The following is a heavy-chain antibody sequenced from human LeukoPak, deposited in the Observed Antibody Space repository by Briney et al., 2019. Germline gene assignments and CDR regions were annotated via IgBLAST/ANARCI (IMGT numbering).Heavy chain of an antibody. D-gene: IGHD4-23*01. CDR2: INPNSGGT. CDR3: ARERTTVVTLDYYYGMDV. Sequence: ASVKVSCKASGYSXTGYYIHWVRQAPGQGLEWMGWINPNSGGTKYAQKFQGRLTMTRDTSISTANMELSRLRSDDTAVYYCARERTTVVTLDYYYGMDVWGQGTTVTVSS. V-gene: IGHV1-2*02. J-gene: IGHJ6*02. CDR1: GYSXTGYY.